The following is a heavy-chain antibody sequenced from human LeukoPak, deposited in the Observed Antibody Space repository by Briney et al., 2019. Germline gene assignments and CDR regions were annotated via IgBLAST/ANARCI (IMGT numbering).Heavy chain of an antibody. Sequence: SETLSLTCTVSGHSISSYYWSWLRQPPGKGLEWIGYIYYSGSTNYNPSLKSRVTISVDTSKNQFSLKLSSVTAADTAVYYCARGYSYGQGDFDYWGQGTLVTVSS. CDR1: GHSISSYY. CDR3: ARGYSYGQGDFDY. D-gene: IGHD5-18*01. V-gene: IGHV4-59*01. CDR2: IYYSGST. J-gene: IGHJ4*02.